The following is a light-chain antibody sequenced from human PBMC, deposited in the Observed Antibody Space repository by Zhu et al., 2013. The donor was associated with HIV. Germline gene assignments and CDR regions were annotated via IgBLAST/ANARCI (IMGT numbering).Light chain of an antibody. CDR2: ATS. V-gene: IGKV1-27*01. J-gene: IGKJ1*01. Sequence: DTQMTQSPSSLSASIGDRVTITCRASQGINNYLAWYQQKPGAVPKVLIYATSTLQSGVPSRFSGSGSGTDFTLTISSLQPEDVATYYCQRYNSAPWTFGQGTQVEIK. CDR1: QGINNY. CDR3: QRYNSAPWT.